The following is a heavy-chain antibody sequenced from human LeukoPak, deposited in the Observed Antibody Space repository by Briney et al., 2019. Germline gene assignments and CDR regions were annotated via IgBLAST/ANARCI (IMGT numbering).Heavy chain of an antibody. J-gene: IGHJ4*02. CDR2: ISSSGSTI. CDR3: ARILRHLDY. D-gene: IGHD2-15*01. V-gene: IGHV3-48*03. CDR1: GFTFSSYE. Sequence: GGSLRLSCAASGFTFSSYEMNWVRQAPGKGLEWVSYISSSGSTIYYADSVKGRFTISRDNAKKSLYLQMNSLRADDTAVYYFARILRHLDYWGQGTLVTVSS.